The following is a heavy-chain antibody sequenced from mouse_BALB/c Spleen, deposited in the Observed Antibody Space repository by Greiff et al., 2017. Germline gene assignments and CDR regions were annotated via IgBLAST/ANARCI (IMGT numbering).Heavy chain of an antibody. CDR2: ISYDGSN. Sequence: EVQLQESGPGLVKPSQSLSLTCSVTGYSITSGYYWNWIRQFPGNKLEWMGYISYDGSNNYNPSLKNRISITRDTSKNQFFLKLNSVTTEDTATYYCASKEENYHAGFAYWGQGTLVTVSA. CDR3: ASKEENYHAGFAY. V-gene: IGHV3-6*02. CDR1: GYSITSGYY. D-gene: IGHD2-1*01. J-gene: IGHJ3*01.